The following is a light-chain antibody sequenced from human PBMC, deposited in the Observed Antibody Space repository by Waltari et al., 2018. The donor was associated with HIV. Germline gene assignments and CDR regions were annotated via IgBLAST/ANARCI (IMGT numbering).Light chain of an antibody. J-gene: IGKJ3*01. Sequence: AIRLTQSPSSFSASTGDRVTITCRASQGISSSLALYHQKPGKAPKLLIYATSTFQSGVPSRFSGSGSGTDFTLTISYLQSEDFATYFCQQYYSYPVTSGPGTKVDIK. CDR3: QQYYSYPVT. V-gene: IGKV1-8*01. CDR2: ATS. CDR1: QGISSS.